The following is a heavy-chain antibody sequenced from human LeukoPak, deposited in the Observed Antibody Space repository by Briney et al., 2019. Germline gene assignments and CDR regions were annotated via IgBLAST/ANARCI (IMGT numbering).Heavy chain of an antibody. V-gene: IGHV4-34*01. J-gene: IGHJ5*02. D-gene: IGHD2-15*01. CDR2: INHSGST. CDR3: ARDPRAYIVVVVATTKHGFDP. Sequence: SETLSLTCAAYGGSFSGYYWSWIRQPPGKGLEWIGEINHSGSTNYNPSLKSRVTISVDTSKNQFSLKLSSVTAADTAVYYCARDPRAYIVVVVATTKHGFDPWGQGTLVTVSS. CDR1: GGSFSGYY.